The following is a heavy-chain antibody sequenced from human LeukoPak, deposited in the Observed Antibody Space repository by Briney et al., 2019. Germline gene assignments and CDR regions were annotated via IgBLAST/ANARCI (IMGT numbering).Heavy chain of an antibody. Sequence: GASVKVSCKASGYTFTGYYMHWVRQAPGQGLEWVGWINPKSGGTNYAQKFQGRVTMTSDTSITTVYMELSRLRPGDTAVYYCARRVFSGWGYYFDYWGQGTLVTVSS. CDR2: INPKSGGT. CDR3: ARRVFSGWGYYFDY. V-gene: IGHV1-2*02. CDR1: GYTFTGYY. J-gene: IGHJ4*02. D-gene: IGHD6-19*01.